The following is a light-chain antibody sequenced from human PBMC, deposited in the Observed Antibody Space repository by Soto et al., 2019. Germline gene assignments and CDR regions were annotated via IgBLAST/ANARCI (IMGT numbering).Light chain of an antibody. J-gene: IGLJ3*02. CDR3: ATWDDRLTAWV. V-gene: IGLV1-36*01. CDR2: YND. CDR1: NSNIGSNA. Sequence: QSVLTQSPSVSGAPRQSVNISCSGNNSNIGSNAVHWYQQLPGKAPKLLMYYNDMLPSGGSDRFSGSKSGTSASLASSGLKSEDEGDYYCATWDDRLTAWVFGGGTKLTVL.